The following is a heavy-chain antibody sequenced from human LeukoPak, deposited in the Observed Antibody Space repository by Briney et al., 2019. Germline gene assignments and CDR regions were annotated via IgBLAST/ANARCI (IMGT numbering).Heavy chain of an antibody. CDR3: ARGRPDRTVPDYYDSSGTTGDY. CDR2: INHSGST. V-gene: IGHV4-39*07. Sequence: SETLSLTCTVSGGSISSGDYYWSWIRQPPGTGLEWIGEINHSGSTNYNPSLKSRVTISVDTSKNQFSLKLSSVTAADTAVYYCARGRPDRTVPDYYDSSGTTGDYWGQGTLVTVSS. D-gene: IGHD3-22*01. CDR1: GGSISSGDYY. J-gene: IGHJ4*02.